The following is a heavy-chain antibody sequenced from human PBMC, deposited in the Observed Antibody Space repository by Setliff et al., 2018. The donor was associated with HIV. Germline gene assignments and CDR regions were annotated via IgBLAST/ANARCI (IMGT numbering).Heavy chain of an antibody. Sequence: GGSLRLSCVASGFTFDDYAIHWVRQAPGKGLVWVSGINWDSATIAYADSVRGRFTISRDNAKNSLYLQMNSLRPEDTALYLCANLWEVGAWGQGTLVTVSS. CDR1: GFTFDDYA. CDR2: INWDSATI. D-gene: IGHD1-26*01. CDR3: ANLWEVGA. V-gene: IGHV3-9*01. J-gene: IGHJ5*02.